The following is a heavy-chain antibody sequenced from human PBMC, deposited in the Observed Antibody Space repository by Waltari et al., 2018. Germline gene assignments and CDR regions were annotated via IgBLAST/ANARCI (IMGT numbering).Heavy chain of an antibody. Sequence: QVQLQQWGAGLLKPSETLSLTCAVYGGSFSGYYWSWIRQPPGKGLEWIGEINHSGSTNYNPSLKSRVTISVDTSKNQFSLKLSSVTAADTAVYYCARRSRGAFDIWGQGTMVTVSS. V-gene: IGHV4-34*01. CDR2: INHSGST. CDR1: GGSFSGYY. J-gene: IGHJ3*02. CDR3: ARRSRGAFDI.